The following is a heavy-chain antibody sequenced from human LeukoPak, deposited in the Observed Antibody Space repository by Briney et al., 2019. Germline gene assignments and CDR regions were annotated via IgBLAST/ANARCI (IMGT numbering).Heavy chain of an antibody. Sequence: PGGSLRLSCAASGFTVSSYSMSWVRQAPGKGLEWVSVLYSGGSTYYADSVKGRFTLSRDNSKNTLYLQMNSLRAEDTAVYYCAREIAMTYYGMDVWGQGTTVTVSS. D-gene: IGHD2-21*02. J-gene: IGHJ6*02. V-gene: IGHV3-53*01. CDR1: GFTVSSYS. CDR3: AREIAMTYYGMDV. CDR2: LYSGGST.